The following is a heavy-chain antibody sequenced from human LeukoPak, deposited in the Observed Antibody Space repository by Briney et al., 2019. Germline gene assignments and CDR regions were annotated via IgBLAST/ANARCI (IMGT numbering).Heavy chain of an antibody. Sequence: QPGGSLRLSCAASGFTFSSYAMSWVRQAPGKGLEWVSSISGSGGSTYYADSVKGRFSISRDNSKNTLYLQLNSLRAEDTAVYYCARDRRYFDPWGQGTLVTVSS. V-gene: IGHV3-23*01. CDR3: ARDRRYFDP. CDR1: GFTFSSYA. D-gene: IGHD1-1*01. CDR2: ISGSGGST. J-gene: IGHJ5*02.